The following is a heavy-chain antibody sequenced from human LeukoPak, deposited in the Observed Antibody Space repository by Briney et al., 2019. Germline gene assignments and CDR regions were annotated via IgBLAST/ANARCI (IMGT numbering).Heavy chain of an antibody. J-gene: IGHJ3*02. CDR1: GGTFSSYA. Sequence: GSSVKVSCKASGGTFSSYAISWVRQAPGQGLEWMGGIIPIFGTANYAQKFQGRVTITTDESTSTAYMELSSLRSEDTAVNYCARGDTYYYDSSGYFCAFDIWGQGTMVTVSS. CDR2: IIPIFGTA. V-gene: IGHV1-69*05. CDR3: ARGDTYYYDSSGYFCAFDI. D-gene: IGHD3-22*01.